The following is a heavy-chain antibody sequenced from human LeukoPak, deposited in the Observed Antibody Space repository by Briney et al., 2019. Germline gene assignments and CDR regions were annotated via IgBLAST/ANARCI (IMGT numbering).Heavy chain of an antibody. V-gene: IGHV4-59*08. CDR3: ARLAVAGTLDY. J-gene: IGHJ4*02. D-gene: IGHD6-19*01. CDR1: DGSISSYY. Sequence: PSETLSLTCTVSDGSISSYYWSWIRQPPGKGLEWIGYIYYSGSTNYNPSLKSRVTISVDTSKNQFSLKLSSVTAADTAVYYCARLAVAGTLDYWGQGTLVTVSS. CDR2: IYYSGST.